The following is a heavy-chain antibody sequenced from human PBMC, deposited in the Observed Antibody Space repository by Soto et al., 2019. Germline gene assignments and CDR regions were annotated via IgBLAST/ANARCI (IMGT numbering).Heavy chain of an antibody. Sequence: EVQLLQSGGGLVQPGGSLRLSCVCSGFTFGNYGTAWVRQAPGKGLEWVSMITADGDTTNYADSVKGRFTISRDKFKNTLSLQMSSLSAEDTAVYYCAETLGVCRGSSCHGAYAMDVWGQGATVTFSS. D-gene: IGHD2-15*01. CDR1: GFTFGNYG. V-gene: IGHV3-23*01. CDR2: ITADGDTT. CDR3: AETLGVCRGSSCHGAYAMDV. J-gene: IGHJ6*02.